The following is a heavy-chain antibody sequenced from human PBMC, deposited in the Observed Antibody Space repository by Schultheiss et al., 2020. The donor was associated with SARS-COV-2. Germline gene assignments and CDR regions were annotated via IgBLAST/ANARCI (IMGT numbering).Heavy chain of an antibody. CDR3: ARDLVAVAVPYYYYYGMDV. J-gene: IGHJ6*02. CDR2: IYTSGST. CDR1: GGSISSYY. D-gene: IGHD6-19*01. V-gene: IGHV4-4*07. Sequence: SETLSLTCTVSGGSISSYYWSWIRQPAGKVLEWIGRIYTSGSTNYNPSLKSRVTISVDTSKNQFSLKLSSVTAADTAVYYCARDLVAVAVPYYYYYGMDVWGQGTTVTVSS.